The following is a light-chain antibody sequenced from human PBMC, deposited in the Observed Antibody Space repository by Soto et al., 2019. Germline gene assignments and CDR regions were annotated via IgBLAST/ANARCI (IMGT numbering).Light chain of an antibody. J-gene: IGKJ3*01. Sequence: DIQMTQSPSSVSASVGDRVTITCRASQTINTHLNWYQHRPGTAPNLLIYGASTLHSGVPSRFSGSGSGTVFTLTINSLQPEDSATYFCQQSYRTPHTFGPGTKV. CDR3: QQSYRTPHT. CDR1: QTINTH. CDR2: GAS. V-gene: IGKV1-39*01.